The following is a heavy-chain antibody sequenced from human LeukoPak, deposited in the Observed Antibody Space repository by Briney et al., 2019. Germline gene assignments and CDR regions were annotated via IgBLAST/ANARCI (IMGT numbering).Heavy chain of an antibody. Sequence: ASVKVSCKASGYTFSSCAINWVRQAPGQGLEYMGWIDTKTGNPTYAQGFTGRFVFSLDTSVSTAYLQISSLKAEDTAVYYCAIHLSDSSGYFSYWGQGALVTVSS. CDR2: IDTKTGNP. J-gene: IGHJ4*02. V-gene: IGHV7-4-1*02. CDR3: AIHLSDSSGYFSY. CDR1: GYTFSSCA. D-gene: IGHD3-22*01.